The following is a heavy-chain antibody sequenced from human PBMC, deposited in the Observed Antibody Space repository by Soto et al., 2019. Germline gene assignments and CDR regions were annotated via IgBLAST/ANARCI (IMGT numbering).Heavy chain of an antibody. Sequence: GASVKVSCKASGYTFTSYDINWVRQATGQGLEWMGWMNPNSGNTDHAQKFQGRVTMTRNTSISTAYMELSSLRSEDTAVYYCARGKVDYFDYWGQGTLVTISS. J-gene: IGHJ4*02. CDR3: ARGKVDYFDY. CDR2: MNPNSGNT. V-gene: IGHV1-8*01. D-gene: IGHD1-26*01. CDR1: GYTFTSYD.